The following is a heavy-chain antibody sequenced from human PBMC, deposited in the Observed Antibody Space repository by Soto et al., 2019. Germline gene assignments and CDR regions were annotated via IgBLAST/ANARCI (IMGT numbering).Heavy chain of an antibody. CDR1: GFTVGRFS. V-gene: IGHV3-64D*08. D-gene: IGHD3-22*01. Sequence: HPGGSLILSCLASGFTVGRFSLHWVRQAPGRGLEHVSAISADGGATYYADSVRGRFTISRDNFKASLYLQMSRLRPEDTAVYYCVKNYYDDSGYYGPYFDYWGQGTPVTVSS. CDR2: ISADGGAT. J-gene: IGHJ4*02. CDR3: VKNYYDDSGYYGPYFDY.